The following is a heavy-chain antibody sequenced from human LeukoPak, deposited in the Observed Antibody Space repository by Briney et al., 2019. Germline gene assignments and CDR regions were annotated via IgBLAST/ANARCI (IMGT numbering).Heavy chain of an antibody. CDR1: GFTFNGYA. J-gene: IGHJ4*02. V-gene: IGHV3-23*01. CDR2: ISGSGGTT. Sequence: PGGSLRLSCAASGFTFNGYAMSWVRQVPGKGLEWVSTISGSGGTTYYADSLKGRFTISRDNSKNMLFLQMNSLRAEDTAIYYCAKTGRGTTTFHYFDYWGQGTLVTVSS. CDR3: AKTGRGTTTFHYFDY. D-gene: IGHD1-26*01.